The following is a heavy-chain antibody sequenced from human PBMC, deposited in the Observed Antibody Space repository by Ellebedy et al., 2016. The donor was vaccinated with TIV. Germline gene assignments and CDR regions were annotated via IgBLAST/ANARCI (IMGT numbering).Heavy chain of an antibody. CDR1: GGSISSSSYY. V-gene: IGHV4-39*01. CDR3: ARLLRRGGTAMGSVRSDFDY. CDR2: LYYSGST. D-gene: IGHD5-18*01. Sequence: MPSETLSLTCTVSGGSISSSSYYWGWIRQPPGKGLAWIGCLYYSGSTYYNPSLKSRVTISVDTSKNQFPLKLTSVTAAETAVYYCARLLRRGGTAMGSVRSDFDYWGQGTLVTVSA. J-gene: IGHJ4*02.